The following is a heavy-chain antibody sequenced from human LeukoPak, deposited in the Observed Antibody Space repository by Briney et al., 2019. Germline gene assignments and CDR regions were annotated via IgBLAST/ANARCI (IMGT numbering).Heavy chain of an antibody. Sequence: PSETLSLTCAVCGGSFSGYYWSWIRQPPGKGLEWIGEINHSGSTNYNPSLKSRVTISVDTSKNQFSQKLSSVTAADTAVYYCTRASGYCSGGSCYDFDYWGQGTLVTVSS. D-gene: IGHD2-15*01. CDR3: TRASGYCSGGSCYDFDY. CDR1: GGSFSGYY. J-gene: IGHJ4*02. V-gene: IGHV4-34*01. CDR2: INHSGST.